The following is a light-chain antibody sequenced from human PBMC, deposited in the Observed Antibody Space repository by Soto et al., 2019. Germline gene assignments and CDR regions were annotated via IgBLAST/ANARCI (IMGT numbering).Light chain of an antibody. J-gene: IGLJ2*01. Sequence: SYELSQPPSVSVSPGQTATITCSVDGLGNKFVCWYQHKPGQSPVLVIYQDYKRPAAIPERFSGSNSGNTATLTISGTQAMDEADYYCQAWDSRSVLFGGGTQLTLL. CDR1: GLGNKF. V-gene: IGLV3-1*01. CDR2: QDY. CDR3: QAWDSRSVL.